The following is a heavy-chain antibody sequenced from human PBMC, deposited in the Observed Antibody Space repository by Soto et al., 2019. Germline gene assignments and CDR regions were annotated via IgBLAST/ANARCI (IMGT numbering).Heavy chain of an antibody. CDR1: GYTFTGHY. V-gene: IGHV1-2*02. D-gene: IGHD1-26*01. CDR3: GRGRSGQIVVFY. CDR2: IGPESGAT. Sequence: ASVKVSCKASGYTFTGHYIHWVRQAPEQGPEWMGEIGPESGATRYAQKFQGRVTMTRDTSITTVYMELKNLSPDDTAVYYCGRGRSGQIVVFYWGQGTPVTVSS. J-gene: IGHJ4*02.